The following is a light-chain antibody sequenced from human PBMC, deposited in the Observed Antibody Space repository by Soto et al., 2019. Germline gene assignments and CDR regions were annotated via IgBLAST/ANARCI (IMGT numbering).Light chain of an antibody. CDR2: DAS. Sequence: DIQMTQSPSSLSASVGDRVTITCRASQGISNYLAWYQQKPGKVPKLLIYDASTLQSGVSSRFSGSGSGTDVTLTISRLQPEDVATYYCQKYNSAPALTFGGGTKVEIE. J-gene: IGKJ4*01. CDR3: QKYNSAPALT. V-gene: IGKV1-27*01. CDR1: QGISNY.